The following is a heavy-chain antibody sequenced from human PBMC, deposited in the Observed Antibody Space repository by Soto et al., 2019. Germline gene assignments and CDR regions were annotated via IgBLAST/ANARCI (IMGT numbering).Heavy chain of an antibody. Sequence: SETLSLTCTVSGGSISSYYWSWIRQPPGKGLEWIGYIYYSGSTNYNPSLKSRLTISLDTSKNQFSLKLSSVTAADTAVYYCGSSRGGYFDNWGQGTLVTVSS. D-gene: IGHD3-10*01. CDR2: IYYSGST. J-gene: IGHJ4*02. CDR3: GSSRGGYFDN. CDR1: GGSISSYY. V-gene: IGHV4-59*08.